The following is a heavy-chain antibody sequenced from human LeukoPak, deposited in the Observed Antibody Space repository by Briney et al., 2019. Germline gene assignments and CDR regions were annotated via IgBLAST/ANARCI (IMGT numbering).Heavy chain of an antibody. Sequence: SQTLSLTCAISGDSVSSNSAAWNWIRQSPSRGLEWLGRTYYRSKLYNDYAVSVKSRITINPDTSKNRFSLQLNSVTPEDTAVYYCARDKYSSGPTLDYWGQGTLVTVSS. D-gene: IGHD6-19*01. CDR2: TYYRSKLYN. J-gene: IGHJ4*02. V-gene: IGHV6-1*01. CDR3: ARDKYSSGPTLDY. CDR1: GDSVSSNSAA.